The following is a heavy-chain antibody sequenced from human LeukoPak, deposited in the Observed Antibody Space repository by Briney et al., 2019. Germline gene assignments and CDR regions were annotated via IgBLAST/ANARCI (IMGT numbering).Heavy chain of an antibody. V-gene: IGHV3-21*01. CDR2: ISSSSYI. J-gene: IGHJ3*02. CDR3: ASPTQIAAAGTGAFDI. Sequence: GGSLRLSRAASGFTFSSYSMNWVRQAPGKGLECVSSISSSSYIYYADSVKGRFTISRDNAKNSLNLQMNSLRAEDTAVYYCASPTQIAAAGTGAFDIWGQGTMVTVSS. CDR1: GFTFSSYS. D-gene: IGHD6-13*01.